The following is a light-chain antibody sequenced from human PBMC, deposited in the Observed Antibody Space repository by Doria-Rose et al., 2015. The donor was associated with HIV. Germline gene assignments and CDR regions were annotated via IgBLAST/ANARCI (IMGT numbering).Light chain of an antibody. V-gene: IGKV4-1*01. CDR3: QQYYDTPS. CDR2: WSS. J-gene: IGKJ3*01. Sequence: DIQMTQSPESLGMSLGERATLNCKSNQSLLYTSKNYLAWYQQKPGLPPKLLIYWSSTRQSGVPARFSGSGSGTDFTLTISSLEAEDVAVYYCQQYYDTPSFGPGTTVDVK. CDR1: QSLLYTSKNY.